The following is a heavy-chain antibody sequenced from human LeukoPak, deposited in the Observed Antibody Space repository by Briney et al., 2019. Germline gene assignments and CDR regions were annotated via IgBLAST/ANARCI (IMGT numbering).Heavy chain of an antibody. CDR1: GFTFGDYA. D-gene: IGHD3-16*02. J-gene: IGHJ4*02. CDR3: AKGRYTTSPIDH. V-gene: IGHV3-9*01. Sequence: PGGSLRLSCAASGFTFGDYAMHWVRQASGKGLEWVSGISWNSGGIGYADSVRGRFTMSRDNAKNSLYLQMNSLGAEDTALYYCAKGRYTTSPIDHWGQGTLVTVSS. CDR2: ISWNSGGI.